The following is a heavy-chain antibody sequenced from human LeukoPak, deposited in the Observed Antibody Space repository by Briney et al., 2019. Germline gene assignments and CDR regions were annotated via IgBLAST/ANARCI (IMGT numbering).Heavy chain of an antibody. V-gene: IGHV3-23*01. J-gene: IGHJ4*02. Sequence: GGSLRLSCAASGFTFSSYAVSRVRQAPGKGLEWVSAISGSGASTYYADSVKGRVTISRDNSKNTLYLQMNSLRAEDTAVYYCAKGSGRYDYWGQGTLVTVSS. CDR1: GFTFSSYA. CDR3: AKGSGRYDY. CDR2: ISGSGAST. D-gene: IGHD6-19*01.